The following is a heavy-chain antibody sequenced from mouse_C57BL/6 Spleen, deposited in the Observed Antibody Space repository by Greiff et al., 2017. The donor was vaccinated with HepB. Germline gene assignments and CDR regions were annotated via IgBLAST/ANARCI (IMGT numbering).Heavy chain of an antibody. CDR2: ISGGGGNT. V-gene: IGHV5-9*01. Sequence: EVQVVESGGGLVKPGASLKLSCAASGSTFSSYTMSWVRQTPEKRLEWVGNISGGGGNTYYPDSVKGRFTISRDNAKHTLYLEMNSQRSGDTALYYCARRDYGSSYFDYWGQGTTLTVSS. CDR1: GSTFSSYT. CDR3: ARRDYGSSYFDY. J-gene: IGHJ2*01. D-gene: IGHD1-1*01.